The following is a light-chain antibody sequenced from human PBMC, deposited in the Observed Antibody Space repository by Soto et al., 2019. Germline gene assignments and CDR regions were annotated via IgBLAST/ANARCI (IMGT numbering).Light chain of an antibody. V-gene: IGKV3-11*01. CDR3: QQRSNWLT. Sequence: EIVLPQSPATLSLSPGERATLSCRASQSVSSYLAWYQQKPGQAPRLLIYDASNRATGIPARFSGSGPGTDFTLTISSLEPEDFAVYYCQQRSNWLTFGGGTKVDIK. CDR1: QSVSSY. CDR2: DAS. J-gene: IGKJ4*01.